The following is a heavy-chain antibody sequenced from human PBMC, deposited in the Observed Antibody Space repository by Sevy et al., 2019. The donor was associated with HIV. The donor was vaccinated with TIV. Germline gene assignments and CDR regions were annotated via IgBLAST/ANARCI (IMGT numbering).Heavy chain of an antibody. Sequence: ALVKVSCKTSGFLFDDYSIAWIRQAPGQGLEWLGRIAGHSGDTDYAEKFQGRVTMTTRPSTRTVYMELRSLNVDDTGVYYCAGDRRFFYQYWGQGTSVTVSS. D-gene: IGHD3-10*01. CDR3: AGDRRFFYQY. J-gene: IGHJ4*02. CDR1: GFLFDDYS. CDR2: IAGHSGDT. V-gene: IGHV1-18*01.